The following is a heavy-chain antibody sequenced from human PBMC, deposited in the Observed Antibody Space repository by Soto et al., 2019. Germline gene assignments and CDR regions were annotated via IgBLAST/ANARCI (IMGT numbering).Heavy chain of an antibody. CDR2: ISANNGNT. J-gene: IGHJ4*02. Sequence: QVHLVQSGAEVKKPGASVKVSCKGSGYTFTTYGITWVRQAPGQGLEWMGWISANNGNTNYAQKLQGRVTETRDKSTSKYYMELRSLRYNDKAVYDCARGKYWDYWGQGARVTVSS. CDR1: GYTFTTYG. V-gene: IGHV1-18*01. CDR3: ARGKYWDY. D-gene: IGHD2-8*02.